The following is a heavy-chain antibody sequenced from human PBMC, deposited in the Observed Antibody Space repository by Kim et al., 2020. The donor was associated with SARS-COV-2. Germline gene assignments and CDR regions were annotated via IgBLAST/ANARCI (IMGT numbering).Heavy chain of an antibody. D-gene: IGHD2-2*01. CDR1: GGTFSSYA. J-gene: IGHJ6*02. CDR3: ARGSWQYCSSTSCPGNYYYYGMDV. Sequence: SVKVSCKASGGTFSSYAISWVRQAPGQGLEWMGGIIPIFGTANYAQKFQGRVTITADESTSTAYMELSSLRSEDTAVYYCARGSWQYCSSTSCPGNYYYYGMDVWGQGTTVTVSS. V-gene: IGHV1-69*13. CDR2: IIPIFGTA.